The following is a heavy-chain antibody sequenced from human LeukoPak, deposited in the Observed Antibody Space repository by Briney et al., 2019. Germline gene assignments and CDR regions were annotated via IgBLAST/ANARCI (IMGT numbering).Heavy chain of an antibody. Sequence: GGALRLSCAASGFTFSSYSMNWVRQAPGKGREGVAVISYDGSNKYYADSVKGRFTISRDNSKNTLYLQMNSLRAEDTAVYYCAKSSSGSRYYGMDVWGQGTTVTVSS. D-gene: IGHD3-22*01. CDR2: ISYDGSNK. J-gene: IGHJ6*02. CDR1: GFTFSSYS. V-gene: IGHV3-30*18. CDR3: AKSSSGSRYYGMDV.